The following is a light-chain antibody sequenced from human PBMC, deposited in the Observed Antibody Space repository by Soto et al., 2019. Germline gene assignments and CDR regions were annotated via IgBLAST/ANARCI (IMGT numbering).Light chain of an antibody. CDR2: GAS. CDR3: QRYGSSPPWT. J-gene: IGKJ1*01. Sequence: EIVLTQSPGTLSLSPGEGVTLSCRASQSVSSSFLAWYQQKPGQAPRLLIYGASSRATGIPDRFSGSGSGTDFTLTISRLEPEDFAVYYCQRYGSSPPWTFGQGTKVEIK. V-gene: IGKV3-20*01. CDR1: QSVSSSF.